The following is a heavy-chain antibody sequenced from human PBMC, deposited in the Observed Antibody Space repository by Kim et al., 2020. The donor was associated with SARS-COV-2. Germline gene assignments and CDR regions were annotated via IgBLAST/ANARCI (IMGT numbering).Heavy chain of an antibody. CDR1: GFTFDDYA. V-gene: IGHV3-9*01. CDR3: AKDGNGIDY. CDR2: ISWNSGSI. J-gene: IGHJ4*02. D-gene: IGHD4-4*01. Sequence: GGSPRLSCAASGFTFDDYAMHWVRQAPGKGLEWVSGISWNSGSIGYADSVKGRFTISRDNAKNSLYLQMNSLRAEDTALYYCAKDGNGIDYWGQGTLVTVSS.